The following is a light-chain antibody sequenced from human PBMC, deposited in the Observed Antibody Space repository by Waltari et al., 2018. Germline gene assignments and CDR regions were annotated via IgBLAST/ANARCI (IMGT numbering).Light chain of an antibody. CDR1: YSNVGSYDL. J-gene: IGLJ2*01. Sequence: QSALTQPASVSGSLGQSISISCSGPYSNVGSYDLVSWYPQRPGEAPKLLIYEVLKRPSGISNRFSGSKSGNAASLTISALQPEDEGTYYCCSYASSSPRLIFGGGTELSVL. V-gene: IGLV2-23*02. CDR3: CSYASSSPRLI. CDR2: EVL.